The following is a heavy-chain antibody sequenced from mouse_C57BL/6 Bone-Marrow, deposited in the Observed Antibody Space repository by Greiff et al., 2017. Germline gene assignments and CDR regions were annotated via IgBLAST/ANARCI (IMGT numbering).Heavy chain of an antibody. CDR2: IYPRSGNT. V-gene: IGHV1-81*01. CDR3: ARTGTLYYYAMDY. D-gene: IGHD4-1*01. Sequence: QVQLQQSGAELARPGASVKLSCKASGYTFTSYGISWVKQRTGQGLEWIGEIYPRSGNTYYNEKFKGKATLTADKSSSTAYMELRSLTSEDSAVYFCARTGTLYYYAMDYWGQGTSVTVSS. J-gene: IGHJ4*01. CDR1: GYTFTSYG.